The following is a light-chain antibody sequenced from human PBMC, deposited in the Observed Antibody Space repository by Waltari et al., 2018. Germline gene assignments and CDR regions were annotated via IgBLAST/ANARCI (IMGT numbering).Light chain of an antibody. CDR3: AAWDDSLNGPV. V-gene: IGLV1-44*01. Sequence: QSVLTQPPSASGTPGQRVTMSCSGSSSNLGSNTVNWYQQLPGTAPKLLIYTKNQRPSGVPDRFSDSKSGTSASLAISGLQSEDEADYYCAAWDDSLNGPVFGGGTKLTVL. CDR1: SSNLGSNT. CDR2: TKN. J-gene: IGLJ2*01.